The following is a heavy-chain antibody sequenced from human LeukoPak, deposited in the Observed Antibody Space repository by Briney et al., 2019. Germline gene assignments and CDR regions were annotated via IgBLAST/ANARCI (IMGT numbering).Heavy chain of an antibody. J-gene: IGHJ4*02. CDR2: VNGDEGSS. CDR3: ARVRGICGGGSCHTFDT. V-gene: IGHV3-74*01. D-gene: IGHD2-15*01. Sequence: GGSLRLSCAASGFTFRNYWLHWVRQAPGKGLVWVSRVNGDEGSSSYADSVTGRFTISRDNANNTLYLQMNNLGVEDTAVYYCARVRGICGGGSCHTFDTWGQGTLVTVSS. CDR1: GFTFRNYW.